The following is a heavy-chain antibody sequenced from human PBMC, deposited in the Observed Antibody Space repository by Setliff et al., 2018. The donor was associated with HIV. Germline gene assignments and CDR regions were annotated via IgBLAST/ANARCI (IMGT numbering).Heavy chain of an antibody. Sequence: ASVKVSCKASGGTFRTYGVSWVRLAPGQGLEWMGQINPNRGDTKSHHKFADRLIMSRDTSLTTVYMELTSLRSDDTAVYYCARARPRALNYYMDVWGKGTTVTVSS. J-gene: IGHJ6*03. V-gene: IGHV1-2*06. CDR1: GGTFRTYG. CDR3: ARARPRALNYYMDV. CDR2: INPNRGDT.